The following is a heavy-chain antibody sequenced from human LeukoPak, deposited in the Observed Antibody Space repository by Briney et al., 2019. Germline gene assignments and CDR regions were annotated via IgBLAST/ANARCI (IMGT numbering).Heavy chain of an antibody. CDR1: GFIFSDAW. J-gene: IGHJ4*02. CDR2: IKREMEGETT. Sequence: KSGGSLRLSCAGSGFIFSDAWMSWVRQAPGKGLEWVGRIKREMEGETTDYGAPVEGRFIISRDDSKNTVYLQMNSLRTDDTAVYYCTVGQGKTDDDYWGRGTLVTVSS. D-gene: IGHD2-15*01. CDR3: TVGQGKTDDDY. V-gene: IGHV3-15*01.